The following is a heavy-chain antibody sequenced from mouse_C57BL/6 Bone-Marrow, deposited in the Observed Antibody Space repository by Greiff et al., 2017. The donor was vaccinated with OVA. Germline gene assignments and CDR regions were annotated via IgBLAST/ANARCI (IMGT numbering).Heavy chain of an antibody. CDR2: IIPGNSDT. J-gene: IGHJ3*01. CDR1: GYTFTSYW. V-gene: IGHV1-5*01. CDR3: TRERNSVWAY. Sequence: VQLKESGTVLARPGASVKMSCKTTGYTFTSYWMHWVKQRPGQGLEWRGAIIPGNSDTSYNQKFKGKAKLTAVTSASTAYMELSSLTNEDSAVYYCTRERNSVWAYWGQGTLVTVSA.